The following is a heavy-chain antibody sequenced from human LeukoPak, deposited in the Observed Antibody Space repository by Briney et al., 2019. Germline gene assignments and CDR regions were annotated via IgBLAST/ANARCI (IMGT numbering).Heavy chain of an antibody. D-gene: IGHD5-12*01. CDR2: ISWNSGSI. CDR1: GFTFSSYG. V-gene: IGHV3-9*01. J-gene: IGHJ4*02. Sequence: GGSLRLSCAASGFTFSSYGMSWVRQAPGKGLEWVSGISWNSGSIGYADSVKGRFTISRDNAKNSLYLQMNSLRAEDTALYYCAKDIVATIEGAYFDYWGQGTLVTVSS. CDR3: AKDIVATIEGAYFDY.